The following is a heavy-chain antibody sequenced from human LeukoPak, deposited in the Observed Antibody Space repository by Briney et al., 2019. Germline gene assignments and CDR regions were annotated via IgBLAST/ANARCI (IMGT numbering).Heavy chain of an antibody. D-gene: IGHD5-24*01. CDR3: ARVGSNYYYFDY. CDR1: GGSISSGGYY. CDR2: IYYSGST. V-gene: IGHV4-31*03. J-gene: IGHJ4*02. Sequence: PSETLSLTCTVSGGSISSGGYYWSWIRQHPGKGLEWIGYIYYSGSTYYNPSLKSRVTISVDTSKNQFSLKLSSVTAADTAVYYCARVGSNYYYFDYWGQGTLVTVSS.